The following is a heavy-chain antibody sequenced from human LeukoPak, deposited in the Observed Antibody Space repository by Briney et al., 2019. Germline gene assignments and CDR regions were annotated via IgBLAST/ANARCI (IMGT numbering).Heavy chain of an antibody. Sequence: GASVKVSCKSSGYIFTNYGITWVRQAPGQGLQWMGWISPYSGNTNYAQNLQGRVTMTTDTSTSTAYLELRTLISDDTAVYYCARGGVEYCSGGSCPHIWFDSWGQGTLVTVSS. J-gene: IGHJ5*01. CDR3: ARGGVEYCSGGSCPHIWFDS. CDR1: GYIFTNYG. CDR2: ISPYSGNT. V-gene: IGHV1-18*01. D-gene: IGHD2-15*01.